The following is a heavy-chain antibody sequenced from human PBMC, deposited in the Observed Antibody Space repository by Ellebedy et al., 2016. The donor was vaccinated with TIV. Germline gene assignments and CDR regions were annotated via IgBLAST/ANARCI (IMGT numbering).Heavy chain of an antibody. D-gene: IGHD2-21*02. J-gene: IGHJ3*01. Sequence: SETLSLTXTVSGGSVSSSSHYWHWVRQTPGKGLEWIAYVYFTGGTNSNPSLKSRVTTSVDTSKNQFSLTLTSVTAADTALYYCARGTAAPLTIRFGRTGDVFDVWGQGTVVTVSS. V-gene: IGHV4-61*01. CDR2: VYFTGGT. CDR1: GGSVSSSSHY. CDR3: ARGTAAPLTIRFGRTGDVFDV.